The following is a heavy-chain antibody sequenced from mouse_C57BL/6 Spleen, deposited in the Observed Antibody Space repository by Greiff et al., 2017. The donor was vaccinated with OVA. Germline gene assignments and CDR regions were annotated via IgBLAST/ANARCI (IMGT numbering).Heavy chain of an antibody. CDR2: IDPETGGT. Sequence: VQLQQSGAELVRPGASVTLSCKASGYTFTDYEMHWVKQTPVHGLEWIGAIDPETGGTAYNQKFKGKAILTADKSSSTAYMELRSLTSEDSAVYYCTRDYGHYDYIDYWGQGTTLTVSS. D-gene: IGHD2-1*01. CDR1: GYTFTDYE. CDR3: TRDYGHYDYIDY. V-gene: IGHV1-15*01. J-gene: IGHJ2*01.